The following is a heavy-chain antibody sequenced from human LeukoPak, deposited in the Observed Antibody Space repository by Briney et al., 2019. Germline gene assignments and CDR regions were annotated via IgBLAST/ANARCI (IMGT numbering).Heavy chain of an antibody. CDR2: ISPYDGDT. V-gene: IGHV1-18*01. CDR3: ARDRSSGGIYYYYYMDV. Sequence: ASVKVSCKASGYTFAIYGINWVRQAPGQGLEWMAWISPYDGDTNYAQNFEGRVTMTTETSTSTAYMELRSLRSDDTAIYYCARDRSSGGIYYYYYMDVWGKGTTVTVSS. J-gene: IGHJ6*03. D-gene: IGHD1-14*01. CDR1: GYTFAIYG.